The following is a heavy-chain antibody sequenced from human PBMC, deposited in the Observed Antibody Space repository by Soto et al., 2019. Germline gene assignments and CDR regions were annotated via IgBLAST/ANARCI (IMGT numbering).Heavy chain of an antibody. J-gene: IGHJ4*02. CDR2: INHSGST. CDR1: GGSFSGYY. Sequence: AETLSLTCAVYGGSFSGYYWSWIRQPPGKGLEWIGEINHSGSTNYNPSLKSRVTISVDTSKNQFSLKLSSVTAADTAVYYCARDRRERITIFGVVKKTPLFDYWGQGTLVTVSS. D-gene: IGHD3-3*01. CDR3: ARDRRERITIFGVVKKTPLFDY. V-gene: IGHV4-34*01.